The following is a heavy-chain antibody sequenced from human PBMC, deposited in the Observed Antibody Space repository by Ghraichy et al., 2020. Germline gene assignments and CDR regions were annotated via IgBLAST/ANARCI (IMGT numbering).Heavy chain of an antibody. V-gene: IGHV3-21*01. J-gene: IGHJ5*02. Sequence: GESLNISCAASGFTFSSYTMNWVRQAPGQGLEWVSSISPTSSHTYYADSVKGRFTISRDNAKNSVYLQMNSLRAEETALYYCAREAGGYAAGFDPWGQGTLVTLSS. CDR3: AREAGGYAAGFDP. CDR1: GFTFSSYT. D-gene: IGHD5-12*01. CDR2: ISPTSSHT.